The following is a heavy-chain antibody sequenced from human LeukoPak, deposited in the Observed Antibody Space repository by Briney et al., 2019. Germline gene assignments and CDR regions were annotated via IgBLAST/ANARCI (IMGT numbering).Heavy chain of an antibody. D-gene: IGHD3-16*02. V-gene: IGHV4-34*01. CDR1: GGSFSGYY. CDR2: INHSGST. J-gene: IGHJ3*02. CDR3: AREQRLSDDAFDI. Sequence: PSETLSLTCAVYGGSFSGYYWSWIRQPPGKGLEWIGEINHSGSTNYNPSLKSRVTISVDTSKNQFSLKLSSVTAADTAVYYCAREQRLSDDAFDIWGQGTMVTVSS.